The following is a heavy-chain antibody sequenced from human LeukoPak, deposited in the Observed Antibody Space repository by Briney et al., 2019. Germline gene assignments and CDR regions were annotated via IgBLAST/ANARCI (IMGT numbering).Heavy chain of an antibody. CDR1: GYTFTDYY. CDR2: INPNSGGT. V-gene: IGHV1-2*02. CDR3: ARPFLTTVTGRDFQH. J-gene: IGHJ1*01. D-gene: IGHD4-17*01. Sequence: ASVKVSCKASGYTFTDYYLHWVRQAPGQGLEWMGWINPNSGGTNYAQKFQGRVTMTRDTSISTVYMELSRLRSDDTAVYYCARPFLTTVTGRDFQHWGQGTLVTVSS.